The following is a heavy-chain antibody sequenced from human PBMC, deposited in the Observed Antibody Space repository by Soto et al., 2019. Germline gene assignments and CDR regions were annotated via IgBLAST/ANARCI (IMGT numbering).Heavy chain of an antibody. CDR2: IFPKFGTT. J-gene: IGHJ6*02. V-gene: IGHV1-69*13. D-gene: IGHD3-16*02. CDR1: GYTFSSYY. Sequence: SVKVSCKASGYTFSSYYLHWVRQAPGQGLEWMGGIFPKFGTTYSAQKLQDRLTITADESTSTVYMQLSSLRLDDTAVYYCEAEMTFGKLSVVWGQGTTVTVSS. CDR3: EAEMTFGKLSVV.